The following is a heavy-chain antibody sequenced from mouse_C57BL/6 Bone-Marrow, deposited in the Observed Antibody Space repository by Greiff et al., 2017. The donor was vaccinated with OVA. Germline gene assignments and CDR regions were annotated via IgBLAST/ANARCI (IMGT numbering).Heavy chain of an antibody. CDR3: ARHGGYDGFDY. CDR2: ISNGGGST. Sequence: DVMLVESGGGLVQPGGSLKLSCAASGFTFSDYYMYWVRQTPEKRLEWVAYISNGGGSTYYPDTVKGRFTISRDNAKNTLYLQMSRLKSEDTAMYYCARHGGYDGFDYWGQGTTLTVSS. CDR1: GFTFSDYY. J-gene: IGHJ2*01. V-gene: IGHV5-12*01. D-gene: IGHD2-2*01.